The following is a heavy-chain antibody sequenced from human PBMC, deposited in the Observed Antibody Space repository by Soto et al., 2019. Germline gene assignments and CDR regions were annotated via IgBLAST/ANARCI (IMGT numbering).Heavy chain of an antibody. CDR3: AKIITGAGIAY. J-gene: IGHJ4*02. Sequence: EVHLLESGGDLVQPGESLRLSCSASGFTFINYGMAWVRQAPGKGLEWLSSISGDGAGRYYADSVKGRFTISRDNPKNTLSLQMNTLRAEDTAVYYCAKIITGAGIAYWGQGTLVTVSS. CDR2: ISGDGAGR. CDR1: GFTFINYG. D-gene: IGHD6-13*01. V-gene: IGHV3-23*01.